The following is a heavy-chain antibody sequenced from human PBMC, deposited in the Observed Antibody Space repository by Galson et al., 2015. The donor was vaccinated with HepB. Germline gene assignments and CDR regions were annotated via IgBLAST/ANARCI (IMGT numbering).Heavy chain of an antibody. CDR1: GYTFTGYY. CDR3: ATRGSGSKTKIPFDY. CDR2: INPNSGGT. Sequence: SVKVSCKASGYTFTGYYMHWVRQAPGQGLEWMGWINPNSGGTNYAQKFQGRVTMTRDTSISTAYMELSRLRSDDTAVYYCATRGSGSKTKIPFDYWGQGTLVTVSS. V-gene: IGHV1-2*02. J-gene: IGHJ4*02. D-gene: IGHD3-10*01.